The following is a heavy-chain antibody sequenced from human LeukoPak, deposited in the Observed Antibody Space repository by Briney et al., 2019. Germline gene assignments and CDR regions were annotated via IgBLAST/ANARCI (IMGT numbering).Heavy chain of an antibody. CDR3: ARDSSSGYYRNWFDP. CDR2: INPSGGST. J-gene: IGHJ5*02. CDR1: GYTFTSYY. V-gene: IGHV1-46*01. Sequence: ASVKVSCKASGYTFTSYYMHWLRQAPGQGLEWMGIINPSGGSTSYAQKFQGRVTMTRDMSTSTVYMELSSLRSEDTAVYCCARDSSSGYYRNWFDPWGQGTLVTVSS. D-gene: IGHD3-22*01.